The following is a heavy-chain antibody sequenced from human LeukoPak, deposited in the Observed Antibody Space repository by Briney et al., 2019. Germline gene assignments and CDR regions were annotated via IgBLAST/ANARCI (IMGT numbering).Heavy chain of an antibody. CDR3: ARYFNWLSGFDY. J-gene: IGHJ4*02. CDR2: ISYDGSNK. D-gene: IGHD3-9*01. Sequence: GGSLRLSCAGSGSTFSTYARHWVRQAPGKGLEWVAVISYDGSNKYYADSVKGRFTISRDNSKNTLSLQMNSLRAEDTAVYYCARYFNWLSGFDYWGQGTLVTVSS. CDR1: GSTFSTYA. V-gene: IGHV3-30-3*01.